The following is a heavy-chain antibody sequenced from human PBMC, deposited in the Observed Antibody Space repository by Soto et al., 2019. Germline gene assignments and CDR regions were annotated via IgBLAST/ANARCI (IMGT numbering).Heavy chain of an antibody. V-gene: IGHV3-23*01. D-gene: IGHD5-18*01. J-gene: IGHJ5*02. Sequence: PGGSLRLSCEASGFTFSSYAMSWVRQAPVKGLEWVSSISGGCDSTYYADSVKGRFPISRDNSKNTLYLQMNSLRVDDTAVYFCAMGYSYAPFDPWGQGTLVTVSS. CDR2: ISGGCDST. CDR3: AMGYSYAPFDP. CDR1: GFTFSSYA.